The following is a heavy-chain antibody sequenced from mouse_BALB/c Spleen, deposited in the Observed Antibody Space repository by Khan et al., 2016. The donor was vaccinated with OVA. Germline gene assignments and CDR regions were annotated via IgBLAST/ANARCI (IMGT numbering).Heavy chain of an antibody. Sequence: QVQLKESGPGLVAPSQSLSITCTVSGFSLSRYSVNWVRQPPGKGLEWLGMIWGGGSTDYNSALKSRLIISKDNSQSQVLLKMNSLQTDDTAMYYSTTSYYRYDGYYAMDYWGQGTSVTVSS. CDR1: GFSLSRYS. D-gene: IGHD2-14*01. CDR3: TTSYYRYDGYYAMDY. J-gene: IGHJ4*01. V-gene: IGHV2-6-4*01. CDR2: IWGGGST.